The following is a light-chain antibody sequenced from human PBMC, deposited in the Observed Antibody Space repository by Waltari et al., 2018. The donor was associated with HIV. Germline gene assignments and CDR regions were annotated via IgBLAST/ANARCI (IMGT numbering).Light chain of an antibody. V-gene: IGKV1-5*03. CDR3: QQYSSDPLT. CDR2: KAS. J-gene: IGKJ4*01. Sequence: DIQMTQSLSTVSASVGDKIIITCRASQSISNWLAWFQQKPGKAPKLLIYKASNLESRVPSRFSGSGSGTEFTLTINSLQPDDFATYFCQQYSSDPLTFGRGTRVEVK. CDR1: QSISNW.